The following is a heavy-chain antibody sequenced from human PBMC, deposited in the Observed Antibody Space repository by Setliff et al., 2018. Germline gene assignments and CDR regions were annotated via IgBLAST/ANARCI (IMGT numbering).Heavy chain of an antibody. J-gene: IGHJ3*02. CDR1: GESFDTYY. V-gene: IGHV4-34*01. Sequence: TSETLSLTCNVYGESFDTYYWSWIRQPPGKGLEWFGEINQSGSGDYNPSFKGRVTISVDTSKKQFSLTLRYVTAADTALYYCRQAVVGRDVSDIWGQGTVVTVSS. CDR2: INQSGSG. CDR3: RQAVVGRDVSDI. D-gene: IGHD1-1*01.